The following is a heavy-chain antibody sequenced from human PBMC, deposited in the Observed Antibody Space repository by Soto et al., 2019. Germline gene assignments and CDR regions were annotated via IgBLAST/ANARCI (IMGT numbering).Heavy chain of an antibody. J-gene: IGHJ4*02. Sequence: SETLSLTCTVSGGSISSYYWSWIRQPPGKGLEWIGYIYYSGGTNYSPSLKSRVTMSVDTSNNQFSLKLSSVTAADTAVYYCARDYGGNRGFDYWGQGTLVTVSS. V-gene: IGHV4-59*01. CDR2: IYYSGGT. D-gene: IGHD2-15*01. CDR3: ARDYGGNRGFDY. CDR1: GGSISSYY.